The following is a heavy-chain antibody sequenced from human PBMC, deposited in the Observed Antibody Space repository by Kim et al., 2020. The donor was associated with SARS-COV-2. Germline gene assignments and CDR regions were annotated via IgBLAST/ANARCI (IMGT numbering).Heavy chain of an antibody. D-gene: IGHD2-8*01. J-gene: IGHJ3*02. CDR3: AVGTKPGLDAFDI. Sequence: YAQGFTGRFVFSLDTSVSTAYLQISSLKAEDTAVYYCAVGTKPGLDAFDIWGQGTMVTVSS. V-gene: IGHV7-4-1*02.